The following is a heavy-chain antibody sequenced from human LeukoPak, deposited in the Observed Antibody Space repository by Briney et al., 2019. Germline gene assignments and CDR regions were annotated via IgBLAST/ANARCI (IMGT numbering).Heavy chain of an antibody. V-gene: IGHV3-30-3*01. CDR1: GFTFSSYA. Sequence: GGSLRLSCAASGFTFSSYAMYWVRQAPGKGLEWVAVISYDGNNKYYEDSVKGRFTISGDNSKNTLYLQMNSLRAEDTAVYYCAKPYGSPALWGQGTLVTVSS. CDR3: AKPYGSPAL. D-gene: IGHD4-17*01. CDR2: ISYDGNNK. J-gene: IGHJ4*02.